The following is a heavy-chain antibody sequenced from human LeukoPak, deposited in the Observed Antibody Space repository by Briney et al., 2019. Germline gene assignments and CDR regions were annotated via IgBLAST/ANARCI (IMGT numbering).Heavy chain of an antibody. CDR3: ATGYCSSTSCLHMNWFDP. V-gene: IGHV1-69*02. D-gene: IGHD2-2*01. Sequence: GASVKVSCKASGGTFSSYTISWVRQAPGRGLEWMGRIIPILGIANYAQKFQGRVTITADKATSTAYMELSSLRSEDTAVYYCATGYCSSTSCLHMNWFDPWGQGTLVTVSS. J-gene: IGHJ5*02. CDR1: GGTFSSYT. CDR2: IIPILGIA.